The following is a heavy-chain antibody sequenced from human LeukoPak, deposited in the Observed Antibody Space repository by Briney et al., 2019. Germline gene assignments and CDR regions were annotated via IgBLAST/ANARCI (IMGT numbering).Heavy chain of an antibody. D-gene: IGHD6-19*01. Sequence: SQTLSLTCTVSGGSISSGGYYWSWIRQHPGKGLEWIGYIYYSGSTYYNPSLKSRVTISVDTSKNQFSLKLSSVTAADTAVYYCVRGPYSSGWYEVHFQHWGQGTLVTVSS. J-gene: IGHJ1*01. CDR2: IYYSGST. CDR1: GGSISSGGYY. CDR3: VRGPYSSGWYEVHFQH. V-gene: IGHV4-31*03.